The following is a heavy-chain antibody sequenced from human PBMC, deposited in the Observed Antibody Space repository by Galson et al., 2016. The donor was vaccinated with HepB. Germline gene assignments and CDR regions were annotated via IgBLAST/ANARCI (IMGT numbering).Heavy chain of an antibody. Sequence: SLRLSCAVSGFTFSSFSMNWVRQAPGKGLEWVSYISSSSDTIYYADSVKGRFTISRDNSKNTLYLQMNSLRAEDTAVYYCARAPLEMATIQRGYFDYWGQGTLVTVSS. CDR3: ARAPLEMATIQRGYFDY. D-gene: IGHD5-24*01. V-gene: IGHV3-48*01. CDR1: GFTFSSFS. J-gene: IGHJ4*02. CDR2: ISSSSDTI.